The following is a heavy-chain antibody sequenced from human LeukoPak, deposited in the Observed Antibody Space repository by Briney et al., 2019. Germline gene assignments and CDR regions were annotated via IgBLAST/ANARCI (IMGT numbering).Heavy chain of an antibody. Sequence: SETLSLTCAVYGGSFSGHYWSWIRQPPGKGLEWIGEINHSGSTNYNPSLKSRVTISVDTSKNQFSLKLSSVTAADTAVYYCARGEDGIVVVPAAIRNNWFDPWGQGTLVTVSS. CDR2: INHSGST. CDR1: GGSFSGHY. D-gene: IGHD2-2*01. CDR3: ARGEDGIVVVPAAIRNNWFDP. V-gene: IGHV4-34*01. J-gene: IGHJ5*02.